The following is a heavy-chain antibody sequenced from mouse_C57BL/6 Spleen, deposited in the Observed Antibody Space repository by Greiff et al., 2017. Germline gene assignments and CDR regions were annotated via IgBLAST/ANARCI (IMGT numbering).Heavy chain of an antibody. J-gene: IGHJ4*01. D-gene: IGHD1-1*01. CDR1: GFTFSDFY. CDR2: SRHKANDYTT. Sequence: EVQLVESGGGLVQSGRSLRLSCATSGFTFSDFYMEWVRQAPGKGLEWIAASRHKANDYTTEYSASVKGRFIVSRDTSPSILYLQMKDLRAEDNAIYYCARGAAYGSSYVGAMDYWGQGTSVTVSS. CDR3: ARGAAYGSSYVGAMDY. V-gene: IGHV7-1*01.